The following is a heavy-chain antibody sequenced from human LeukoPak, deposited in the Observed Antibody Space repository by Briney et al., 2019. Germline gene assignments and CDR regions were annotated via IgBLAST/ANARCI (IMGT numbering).Heavy chain of an antibody. D-gene: IGHD5-24*01. Sequence: GASVKVSCKASGGTFSSYAISRVRQAPGQGLEWMGGIIPIFGTANYAQKFQGRVTITADESTSTAYMELSSLRSEDTAVYYCARGQEKATQGAFDIWGQGTMVTVSS. J-gene: IGHJ3*02. CDR3: ARGQEKATQGAFDI. V-gene: IGHV1-69*01. CDR2: IIPIFGTA. CDR1: GGTFSSYA.